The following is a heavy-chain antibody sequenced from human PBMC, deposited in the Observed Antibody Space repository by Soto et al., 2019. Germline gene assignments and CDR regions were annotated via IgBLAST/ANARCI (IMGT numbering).Heavy chain of an antibody. Sequence: PGGSLRLSCAASGFNFRSYAMSWVRQAPGKGLEWVSAISGSGGSTYYADSVKGRFTISRDNSKNTLYLQMNSLRAEDTAVYYCAKGGPSDCSSTSCYHDYWGQGTLVTVSS. CDR2: ISGSGGST. CDR1: GFNFRSYA. J-gene: IGHJ4*02. D-gene: IGHD2-2*01. CDR3: AKGGPSDCSSTSCYHDY. V-gene: IGHV3-23*01.